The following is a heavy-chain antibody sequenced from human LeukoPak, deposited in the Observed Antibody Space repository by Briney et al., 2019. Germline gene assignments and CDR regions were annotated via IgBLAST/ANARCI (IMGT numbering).Heavy chain of an antibody. CDR3: ARPSGGTPFKRFDY. D-gene: IGHD1-14*01. Sequence: PSETLSLTCAVYGESFSGYFWTWIRQPPGKGLEWIGEINHSGTTNYNPSLKSRVTISLDTSKNQFSLKLTSVTAADTAVYYCARPSGGTPFKRFDYWAREPWSPSPQ. CDR1: GESFSGYF. V-gene: IGHV4-34*01. CDR2: INHSGTT. J-gene: IGHJ4*02.